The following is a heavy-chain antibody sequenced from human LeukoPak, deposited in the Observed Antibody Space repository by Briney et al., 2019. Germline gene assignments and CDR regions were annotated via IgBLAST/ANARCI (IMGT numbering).Heavy chain of an antibody. CDR2: IYYSGST. J-gene: IGHJ4*02. V-gene: IGHV4-59*01. CDR3: ARDPGFLDY. CDR1: GGSISSYY. D-gene: IGHD2-21*01. Sequence: PSETLSLTCTVSGGSISSYYWSWIRQPPGKGLEWIGCIYYSGSTNYNPSLKSRVTISVDTSKNQFSLKLSSVTAADTAVYYCARDPGFLDYWGQGTLVTVSS.